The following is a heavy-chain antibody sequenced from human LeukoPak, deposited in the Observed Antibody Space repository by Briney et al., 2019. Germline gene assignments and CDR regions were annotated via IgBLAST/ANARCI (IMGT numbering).Heavy chain of an antibody. CDR2: INHSGST. CDR3: ARRAQNDS. J-gene: IGHJ4*02. Sequence: KSSETLSLTCAVYGGSFSGYYWNGIRQPPGKGLEWIGDINHSGSTNYTPSLKSRVTISVDTSKDQFSLKRSSVTATDTAVYYCARRAQNDSWGQGTLVTVSS. V-gene: IGHV4-34*01. CDR1: GGSFSGYY.